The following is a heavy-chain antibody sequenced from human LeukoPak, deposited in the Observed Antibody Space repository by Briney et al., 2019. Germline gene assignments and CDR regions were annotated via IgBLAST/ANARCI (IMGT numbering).Heavy chain of an antibody. V-gene: IGHV3-11*06. CDR1: GFTFSDYY. CDR3: ARHFYFGKHSLDV. J-gene: IGHJ6*02. CDR2: VSSSSSYT. Sequence: PGGSLRLSCAASGFTFSDYYMSWIRQAPGRGLEWVSYVSSSSSYTNYADSVRGRFTISRDNAKDSLYLQMNSLRAEDTAVYYCARHFYFGKHSLDVWGQGTTVTVSS. D-gene: IGHD2-21*01.